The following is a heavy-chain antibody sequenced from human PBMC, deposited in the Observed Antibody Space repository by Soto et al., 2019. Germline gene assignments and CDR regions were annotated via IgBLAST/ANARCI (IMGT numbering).Heavy chain of an antibody. V-gene: IGHV3-30*09. CDR2: ISYDGSDK. CDR1: GFKSTDFA. D-gene: IGHD3-22*01. J-gene: IGHJ6*02. CDR3: ARRAWDSYYAIDV. Sequence: VQLVESGGGEVQPGRFLRLSCAASGFKSTDFALHWVRQAPGKGLEWVAIISYDGSDKYYADSVKGRFVISRDNPKNTLYLEMNSLRPEDTAVYFCARRAWDSYYAIDVWGQGTTVTVFS.